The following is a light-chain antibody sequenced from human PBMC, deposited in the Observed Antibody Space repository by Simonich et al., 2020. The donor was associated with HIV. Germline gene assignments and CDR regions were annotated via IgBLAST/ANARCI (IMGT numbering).Light chain of an antibody. CDR2: DVR. CDR1: SSDVGCYNS. CDR3: SSYTSSSTWV. V-gene: IGLV2-14*03. J-gene: IGLJ3*02. Sequence: QSALTQPASVSGSPGQSITISCTGTSSDVGCYNSVSLYLPHPGKAPKRMIYDVRKRPSGVSNRFSGSKSGNTASLTISGLQSEDEAYYYCSSYTSSSTWVFGGGTKVTVL.